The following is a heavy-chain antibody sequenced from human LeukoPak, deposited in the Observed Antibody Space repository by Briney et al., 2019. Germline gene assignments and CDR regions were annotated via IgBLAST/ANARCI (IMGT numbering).Heavy chain of an antibody. V-gene: IGHV4-59*08. Sequence: PETLSLTCTVSGVSITSYYCSCVRHPPGEGLEWIGYINYSARTNHNTSLKTPVTISIDTSRRQFFLKLNSVTAADAAVYFCAIASNSNWFDFWGPGTLVTVSS. CDR3: AIASNSNWFDF. D-gene: IGHD4-11*01. CDR1: GVSITSYY. J-gene: IGHJ5*01. CDR2: INYSART.